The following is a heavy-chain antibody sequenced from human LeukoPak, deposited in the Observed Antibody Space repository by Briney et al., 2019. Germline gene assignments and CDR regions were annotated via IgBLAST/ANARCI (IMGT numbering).Heavy chain of an antibody. Sequence: PGGSLRLSCSASGFTFSSYPMHWVGQAPGKGLEYVSSISGGGTTDYADSVRGRFTISRDNSKNTLYLQMSSLSPEDTAVYYCVRNLPMDYWGQGTLVTVSS. CDR3: VRNLPMDY. D-gene: IGHD1-14*01. CDR2: ISGGGTT. J-gene: IGHJ4*02. CDR1: GFTFSSYP. V-gene: IGHV3-64D*06.